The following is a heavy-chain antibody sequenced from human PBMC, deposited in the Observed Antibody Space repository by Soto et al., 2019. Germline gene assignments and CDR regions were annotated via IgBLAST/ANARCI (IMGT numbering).Heavy chain of an antibody. D-gene: IGHD6-13*01. CDR3: ARLGTPYYSSSWGNWFDP. V-gene: IGHV1-69*01. CDR2: IIPIFCTA. Sequence: QVQLVQSGAEVKKPGSSVKVSCKASGGTFSSYAISWVRQAPGQGLEWMGGIIPIFCTANYAQKFQVRVTITADESTSTAYMELSSLRSEDTAVYYCARLGTPYYSSSWGNWFDPWGQGTLVTVSS. J-gene: IGHJ5*02. CDR1: GGTFSSYA.